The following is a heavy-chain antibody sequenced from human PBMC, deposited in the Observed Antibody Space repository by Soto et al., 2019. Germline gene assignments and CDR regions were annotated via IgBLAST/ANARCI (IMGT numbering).Heavy chain of an antibody. J-gene: IGHJ3*01. CDR3: ARDLDGRYPSVVFDL. CDR2: ISSGSNFK. D-gene: IGHD3-16*02. CDR1: GFTFTQYM. V-gene: IGHV3-21*06. Sequence: EVQLVESGGGLVNPGGSLRLSCAASGFTFTQYMITWVRQAPGKGLQWVASISSGSNFKYHSGSMEGRFTISRDNAKNSVYLEMKRVKAGDTAVYYCARDLDGRYPSVVFDLWGQGTVVTVSS.